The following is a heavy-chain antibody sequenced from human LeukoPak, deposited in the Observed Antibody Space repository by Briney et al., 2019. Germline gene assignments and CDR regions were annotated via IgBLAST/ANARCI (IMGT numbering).Heavy chain of an antibody. D-gene: IGHD3-22*01. CDR1: GYIFTGYY. J-gene: IGHJ3*02. Sequence: ASVKVSCKASGYIFTGYYIHWVRQAPGQGLEWMGRVNRNSGGTNYAQKFQDRVTMSRDTSISTAYMELSRLRSDDTAIYYCARAGIWDYSDSSGYHNGAFDIWGQGTMVTFSS. V-gene: IGHV1-2*02. CDR2: VNRNSGGT. CDR3: ARAGIWDYSDSSGYHNGAFDI.